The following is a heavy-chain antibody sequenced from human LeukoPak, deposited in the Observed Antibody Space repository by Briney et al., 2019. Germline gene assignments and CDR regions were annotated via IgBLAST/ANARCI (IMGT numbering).Heavy chain of an antibody. CDR3: ARGVGYYGSGTIFPY. Sequence: PSETPSLTCAVYGGSFSGYYWSWIRQPPGKGLEWIGEINHSGSTNYNPSLKSRVTISVDTSKNQFSLKLSSVTAADTAVFYCARGVGYYGSGTIFPYWGQGTLVTVSS. CDR1: GGSFSGYY. V-gene: IGHV4-34*01. J-gene: IGHJ4*02. D-gene: IGHD3-10*01. CDR2: INHSGST.